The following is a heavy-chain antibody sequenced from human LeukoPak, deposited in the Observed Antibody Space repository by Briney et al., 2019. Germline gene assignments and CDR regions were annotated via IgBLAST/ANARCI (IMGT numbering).Heavy chain of an antibody. D-gene: IGHD3-10*01. Sequence: SETLSLTCTVSGGSISSDTHCWGWIRQPPGKGLEWIGSIYYSGLTSYNPSLESRVTISVDTSRNQFSLKLSSVTAADTAVYYCASALSGTYYKLDYWGQGTLVTVSS. CDR3: ASALSGTYYKLDY. CDR1: GGSISSDTHC. V-gene: IGHV4-39*01. CDR2: IYYSGLT. J-gene: IGHJ4*02.